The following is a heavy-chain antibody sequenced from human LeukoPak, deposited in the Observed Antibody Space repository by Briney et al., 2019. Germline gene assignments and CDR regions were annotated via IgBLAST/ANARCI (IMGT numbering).Heavy chain of an antibody. Sequence: GASVKVSCKTSGYNFKSYDITWVRQAPGQGLEWVGWISPYNGNTNYAQRLQGRVTMTTDTSTSTAYMDLKNLRSDDTAVYYCATNTSYDFWTGDWGPGTLVTVSS. CDR2: ISPYNGNT. J-gene: IGHJ4*02. D-gene: IGHD3-3*01. CDR1: GYNFKSYD. V-gene: IGHV1-18*01. CDR3: ATNTSYDFWTGD.